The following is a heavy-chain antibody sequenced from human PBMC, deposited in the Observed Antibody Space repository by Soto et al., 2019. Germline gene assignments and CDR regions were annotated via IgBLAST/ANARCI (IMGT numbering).Heavy chain of an antibody. CDR2: IWYDGSNK. J-gene: IGHJ4*02. Sequence: QVQLVESGGGVVQPGRSLRLSCAASGFTFSSYGMHWVRQAPGKGLEWVAVIWYDGSNKYYADSVKGRFTISRDKSKNTLYLQMNSLRAEDTAVYYCARGMGAYCGGDCYPFDYWGQGTLVTVSS. V-gene: IGHV3-33*01. CDR3: ARGMGAYCGGDCYPFDY. CDR1: GFTFSSYG. D-gene: IGHD2-21*02.